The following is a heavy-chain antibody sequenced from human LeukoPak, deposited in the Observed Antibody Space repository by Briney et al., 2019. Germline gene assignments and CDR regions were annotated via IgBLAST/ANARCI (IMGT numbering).Heavy chain of an antibody. Sequence: ASVKVSCKASGYTFTGYYMHWVRQAPGQGLEWMGWINPNSGATNYAQKFQGRVTMTRDTSISTAYMELSRLRSDDTAVYYCARGESTVTTYIANFGYWGQGTLVTVSS. CDR1: GYTFTGYY. V-gene: IGHV1-2*02. CDR3: ARGESTVTTYIANFGY. J-gene: IGHJ4*02. CDR2: INPNSGAT. D-gene: IGHD4-17*01.